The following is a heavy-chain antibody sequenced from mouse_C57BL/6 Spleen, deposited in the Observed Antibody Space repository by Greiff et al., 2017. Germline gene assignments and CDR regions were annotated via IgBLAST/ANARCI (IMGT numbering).Heavy chain of an antibody. V-gene: IGHV1-82*01. CDR3: ARSENYDGYLWYFGC. J-gene: IGHJ2*01. Sequence: QVQLQQSGPELVKPGASVKISCKASGYAFSGSWMNWVKQRPGKGLEWIGRIYPGDGDTNYNGKFKGKATLTADKSASTAYMKLSSLTSEDSAVYVCARSENYDGYLWYFGCWGQGTTLTVSS. D-gene: IGHD2-3*01. CDR2: IYPGDGDT. CDR1: GYAFSGSW.